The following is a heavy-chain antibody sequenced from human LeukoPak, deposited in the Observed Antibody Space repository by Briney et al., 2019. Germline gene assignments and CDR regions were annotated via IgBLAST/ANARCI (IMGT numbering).Heavy chain of an antibody. CDR2: INPNSGGT. Sequence: ASVKVSCKASGYTFTGYYMHWVRQAPGQGLEWMGRINPNSGGTNYAQKFQGRVTVTRDTSISTAYMEMNSLTSDDTAVYYCARYRDGLDYWGQGTLVTVSS. CDR1: GYTFTGYY. D-gene: IGHD3-16*02. V-gene: IGHV1-2*06. CDR3: ARYRDGLDY. J-gene: IGHJ4*02.